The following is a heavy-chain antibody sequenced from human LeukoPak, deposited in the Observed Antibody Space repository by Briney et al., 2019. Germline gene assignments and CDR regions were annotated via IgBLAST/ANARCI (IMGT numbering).Heavy chain of an antibody. J-gene: IGHJ4*02. CDR1: GYTLTELS. CDR2: FDPEGGET. CDR3: ATTPDYGDYYFDY. D-gene: IGHD4-17*01. V-gene: IGHV1-24*01. Sequence: ASVKVSCKVSGYTLTELSMHWVRQAPGKGLEWMGGFDPEGGETIYAQKFQGRVTMTEDTSIDTAYMELSSLRSEDTAVYYCATTPDYGDYYFDYWGQGTLVTVSS.